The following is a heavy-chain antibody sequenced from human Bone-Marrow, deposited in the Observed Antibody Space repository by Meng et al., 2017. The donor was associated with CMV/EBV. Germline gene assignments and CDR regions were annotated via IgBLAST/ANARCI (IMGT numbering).Heavy chain of an antibody. CDR2: IYYSGST. J-gene: IGHJ6*02. Sequence: SETLSLTCTVPGGSISSYYWSWIRQPPGKGLEWIGYIYYSGSTNYNPSLKSRVTILVDTSKNQFSLKLSSVTAADTAVYYCARAGVPAANPFYGMDVWGQGTTVTVSS. V-gene: IGHV4-59*01. CDR3: ARAGVPAANPFYGMDV. D-gene: IGHD2-2*01. CDR1: GGSISSYY.